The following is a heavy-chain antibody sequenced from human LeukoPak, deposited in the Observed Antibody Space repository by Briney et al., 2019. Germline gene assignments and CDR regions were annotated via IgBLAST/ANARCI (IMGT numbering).Heavy chain of an antibody. D-gene: IGHD6-19*01. Sequence: ASVKASCKASGYTYTSYAMHWVRQAPGQRLEWMGWINAGNGNTKYSQKFQGRVTITRDTSASTAYMELSSLRSEDTAVYYCARSLSGWRHEYFQHWGQGTLVTVSS. CDR1: GYTYTSYA. V-gene: IGHV1-3*01. CDR3: ARSLSGWRHEYFQH. CDR2: INAGNGNT. J-gene: IGHJ1*01.